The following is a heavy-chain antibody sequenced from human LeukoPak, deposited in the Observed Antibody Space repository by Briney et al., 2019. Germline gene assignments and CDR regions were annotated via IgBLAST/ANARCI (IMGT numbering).Heavy chain of an antibody. V-gene: IGHV4-39*07. CDR2: IYYSGNT. D-gene: IGHD5/OR15-5a*01. CDR3: ARTRGRVSKTDFDS. J-gene: IGHJ4*02. Sequence: IPSETLSLTCTVSGASISSDDYFWGWIRQPPGEGLEWIATIYYSGNTYYNPSLSSRVTISADSSKNQFSLRLRSVTAADAAVYFCARTRGRVSKTDFDSWGQGTLVTVSS. CDR1: GASISSDDYF.